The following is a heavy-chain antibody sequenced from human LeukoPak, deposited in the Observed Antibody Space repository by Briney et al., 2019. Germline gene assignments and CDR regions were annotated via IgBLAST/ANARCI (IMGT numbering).Heavy chain of an antibody. CDR3: AREVRWSLGYYMDV. V-gene: IGHV4-30-4*01. CDR1: GGSISSGDYY. CDR2: IYYSGST. J-gene: IGHJ6*03. Sequence: SETLSLTCTVSGGSISSGDYYWSWIRQPPGKGLEWIGYIYYSGSTYYNPSLKSRVTISVDTSKNQFSLKLSSVTAADTAVYYCAREVRWSLGYYMDVWGKGTTVTVSS. D-gene: IGHD4-23*01.